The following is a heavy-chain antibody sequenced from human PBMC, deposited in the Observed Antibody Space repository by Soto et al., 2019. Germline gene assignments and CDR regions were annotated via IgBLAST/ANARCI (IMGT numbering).Heavy chain of an antibody. J-gene: IGHJ4*02. Sequence: SETLSLTCAVSGYSISSGYYWGWIRQPPGKGLEWIGSIYHSGSTYCNPSLKSRVTISVDTSKNQFSLKLSSVTAADTAVYYCAREGPLRYDILTGYYPFDYWGQGTLVTVSS. CDR2: IYHSGST. CDR1: GYSISSGYY. D-gene: IGHD3-9*01. CDR3: AREGPLRYDILTGYYPFDY. V-gene: IGHV4-38-2*02.